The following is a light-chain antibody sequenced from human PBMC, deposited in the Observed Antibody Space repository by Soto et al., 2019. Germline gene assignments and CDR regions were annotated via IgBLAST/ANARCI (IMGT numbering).Light chain of an antibody. CDR2: DAS. CDR1: QSISSW. CDR3: QQYNNWPPWT. V-gene: IGKV1-5*01. Sequence: DIQMTQSPSTLSASVGDRVTITCRASQSISSWLAWYQQKPGKAPKLLIYDASSLESGVPSRFSGSGSGTEFTLTFSSLQSEDFAVYYCQQYNNWPPWTFGQGTKVDI. J-gene: IGKJ1*01.